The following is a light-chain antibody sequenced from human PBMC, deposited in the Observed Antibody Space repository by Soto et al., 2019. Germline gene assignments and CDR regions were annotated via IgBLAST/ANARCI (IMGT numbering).Light chain of an antibody. V-gene: IGKV3-11*01. CDR2: DAS. CDR3: QQRSNWRRT. J-gene: IGKJ1*01. Sequence: EIVLTQSPATLSLSPGERATPSCRASQSVSSYLAWYQQKPGQAPRLLIYDASNRATGIPARFSGSGSGTDFTLTISSLEPEDYAVYYCQQRSNWRRTFGQGPKVEIK. CDR1: QSVSSY.